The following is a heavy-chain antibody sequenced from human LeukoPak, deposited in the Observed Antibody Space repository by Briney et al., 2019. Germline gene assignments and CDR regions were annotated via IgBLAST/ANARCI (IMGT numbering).Heavy chain of an antibody. CDR1: GFTFSSYS. CDR3: ARHFMRGGADY. Sequence: GGSLRLSCAASGFTFSSYSINWVRQAPGKGLEWVSFISGSSSYKYYADSVKGRFTISRDNAKNSLYLQMNSLRVEDTAVYYCARHFMRGGADYWGQGTLVTVSS. J-gene: IGHJ4*02. CDR2: ISGSSSYK. V-gene: IGHV3-21*01. D-gene: IGHD3-16*01.